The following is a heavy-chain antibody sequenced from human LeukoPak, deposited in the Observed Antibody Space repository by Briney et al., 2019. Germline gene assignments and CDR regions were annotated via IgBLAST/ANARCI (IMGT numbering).Heavy chain of an antibody. D-gene: IGHD3-3*01. Sequence: GGSLRLSCAASGFTFSSYAMSWVRQAPGKGLEWVSAISGSGGSTYYADSVKGRFTISRDNPKNPLYLQMNSLRAEDTAVYYCTTDGVFLDQRHNDYWGQGTLVTVSS. CDR1: GFTFSSYA. CDR3: TTDGVFLDQRHNDY. CDR2: ISGSGGST. J-gene: IGHJ4*02. V-gene: IGHV3-23*01.